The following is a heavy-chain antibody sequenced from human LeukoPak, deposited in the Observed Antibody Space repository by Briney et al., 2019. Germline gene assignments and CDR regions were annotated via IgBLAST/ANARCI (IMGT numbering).Heavy chain of an antibody. CDR1: GFTFNRYG. CDR2: IRNDGTDK. CDR3: ARDFEWTFDF. J-gene: IGHJ4*01. D-gene: IGHD3-3*01. V-gene: IGHV3-30*02. Sequence: QAGGSLRLSCAASGFTFNRYGMHWIRQAPGKGLEWVTFIRNDGTDKHYTDSVRGRFTISRDSSKNTVYLQMNSLRIEDTAVYYCARDFEWTFDFWGHGTLISVSS.